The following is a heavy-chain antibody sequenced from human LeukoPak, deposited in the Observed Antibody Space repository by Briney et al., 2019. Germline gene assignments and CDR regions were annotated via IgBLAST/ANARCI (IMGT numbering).Heavy chain of an antibody. CDR1: GFTFSSYW. Sequence: GGSLRLSCAASGFTFSSYWIHWVRQAPGKGLVWVPRIDNAGSITTYADSVKGRFTISRDNAENTLYLQMNSLRVEDTAVYYCVRSAFHAGSGNYYDYWGQGTLVTVSS. CDR2: IDNAGSIT. V-gene: IGHV3-74*03. D-gene: IGHD3-22*01. J-gene: IGHJ4*02. CDR3: VRSAFHAGSGNYYDY.